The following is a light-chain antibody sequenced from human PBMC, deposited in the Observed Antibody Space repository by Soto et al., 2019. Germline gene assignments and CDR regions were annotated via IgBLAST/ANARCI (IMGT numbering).Light chain of an antibody. CDR3: QQYVSSVT. Sequence: EIVLTQSPGSLYSSAGERATLSCRASQSVDSSFFAWYQQKPGQAPRLLIYGASNRATGIPDRFSGRGSGTDFTLTITGLEPEDFAVYYCQQYVSSVTFGQGTKVEIK. CDR2: GAS. CDR1: QSVDSSF. J-gene: IGKJ1*01. V-gene: IGKV3-20*01.